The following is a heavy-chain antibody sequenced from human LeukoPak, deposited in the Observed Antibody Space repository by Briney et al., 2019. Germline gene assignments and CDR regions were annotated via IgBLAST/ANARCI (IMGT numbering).Heavy chain of an antibody. V-gene: IGHV7-4-1*02. CDR1: GYTFISYA. Sequence: ASVKVSCKASGYTFISYAMNWVRQAPGQGLEWMGWINTNTANPTYAQGFTGRFVFSLDTSVSTAYLQISSLKAEGTAVYYCARGFYGGYYYYYYMDVWGKGTTVTVSS. CDR3: ARGFYGGYYYYYYMDV. D-gene: IGHD4/OR15-4a*01. J-gene: IGHJ6*03. CDR2: INTNTANP.